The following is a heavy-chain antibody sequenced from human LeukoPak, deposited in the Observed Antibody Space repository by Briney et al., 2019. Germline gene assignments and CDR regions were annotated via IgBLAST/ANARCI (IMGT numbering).Heavy chain of an antibody. J-gene: IGHJ4*02. V-gene: IGHV3-9*01. CDR1: GFTFDDYA. Sequence: GRSLRLSCAASGFTFDDYAMHWVRQAPGKGLEWVSGISWNSGSIGYADSVKGRFTISRDNAKNSLYLQMNSLRAEDTALYYCAKANRYYGSGSYYQGFPFDYWGQGTLVTVSS. CDR3: AKANRYYGSGSYYQGFPFDY. D-gene: IGHD3-10*01. CDR2: ISWNSGSI.